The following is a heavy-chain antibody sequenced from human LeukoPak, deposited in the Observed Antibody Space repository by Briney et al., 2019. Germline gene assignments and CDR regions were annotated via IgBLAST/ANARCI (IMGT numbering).Heavy chain of an antibody. D-gene: IGHD3-10*01. CDR3: AKDPYGELLSDAFDI. J-gene: IGHJ3*02. CDR1: GFTFSSYG. Sequence: GRSLRLSCAASGFTFSSYGMHWVRQAPGKGLEWVAVISYDGSNKYYADSVKGRFTISRDNSKNTLYLQMNSLRAEDTAVYYCAKDPYGELLSDAFDIWGQGTMVTVSS. V-gene: IGHV3-30*18. CDR2: ISYDGSNK.